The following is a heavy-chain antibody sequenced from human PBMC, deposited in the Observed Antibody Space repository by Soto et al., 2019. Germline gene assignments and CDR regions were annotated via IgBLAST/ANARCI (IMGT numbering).Heavy chain of an antibody. J-gene: IGHJ4*02. CDR3: ARGAPSKAPDY. CDR1: GGTFSSYA. CDR2: IIPIFGTA. Sequence: VASVKVSCKASGGTFSSYAISWVRQAPGQGLEWMGGIIPIFGTANYAQKFQGRVTITADESTSTAYMELSSLRSEDTAVYYCARGAPSKAPDYWGQGTLVTVSS. V-gene: IGHV1-69*13.